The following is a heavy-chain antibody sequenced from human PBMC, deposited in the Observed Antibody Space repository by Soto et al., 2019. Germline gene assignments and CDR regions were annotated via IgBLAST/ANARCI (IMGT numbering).Heavy chain of an antibody. CDR1: GFTFSSYW. CDR2: IKQDGSEK. CDR3: ARDSPRIAAAVPGGN. D-gene: IGHD6-13*01. Sequence: GGSLRLSCAASGFTFSSYWMSWVRQAPGKGLEWVANIKQDGSEKYYVDSVKGRFTISRDNAKNSLYLQMNSLRAEDTAVYYCARDSPRIAAAVPGGNWGQGTLVTVSS. J-gene: IGHJ4*02. V-gene: IGHV3-7*01.